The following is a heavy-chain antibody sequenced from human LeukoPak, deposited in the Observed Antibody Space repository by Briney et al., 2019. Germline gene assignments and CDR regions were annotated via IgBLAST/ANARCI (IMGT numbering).Heavy chain of an antibody. CDR2: IYHSGST. CDR1: GYSISSGYY. J-gene: IGHJ4*02. D-gene: IGHD2-2*01. Sequence: SETLSLTCAVSGYSISSGYYWGWIRQPPGKGLEWIGSIYHSGSTYYNPSLKSRVTTSVDTSKNQFSLKLSSVTAADTAVYYCARLGYCSSTSCLPFDYWGQGTLVTVSS. CDR3: ARLGYCSSTSCLPFDY. V-gene: IGHV4-38-2*01.